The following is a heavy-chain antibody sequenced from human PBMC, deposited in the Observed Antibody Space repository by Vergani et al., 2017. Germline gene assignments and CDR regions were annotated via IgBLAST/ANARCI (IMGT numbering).Heavy chain of an antibody. V-gene: IGHV5-51*01. CDR1: GYSFTNYW. CDR3: ARLXGRDSSGSKYFDY. CDR2: IHPADSDT. D-gene: IGHD3-22*01. Sequence: EVQLVQSGAEVKKPGASLKISCQISGYSFTNYWIGWVRQMPGKGLEWMGIIHPADSDTSYSPSFQGQVTISVDKSISTAYLQRSSLRASDSAMYYCARLXGRDSSGSKYFDYWGQGTLVTVSS. J-gene: IGHJ4*02.